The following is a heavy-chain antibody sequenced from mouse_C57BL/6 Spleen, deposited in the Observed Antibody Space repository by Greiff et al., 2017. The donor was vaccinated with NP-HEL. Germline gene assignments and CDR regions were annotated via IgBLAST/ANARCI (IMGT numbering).Heavy chain of an antibody. CDR2: IYPRSGNT. J-gene: IGHJ1*03. CDR1: GYTFTSYG. Sequence: QVQLQQSGAELARPGASVKLSCKASGYTFTSYGISWVKQRTGQGLEWIGEIYPRSGNTYYNEKFKGKATLTADKSSSTAYMELRSLTSEDSAVYFCAKGTTVVANGYFDVWGTGTTVTVSS. CDR3: AKGTTVVANGYFDV. D-gene: IGHD1-1*01. V-gene: IGHV1-81*01.